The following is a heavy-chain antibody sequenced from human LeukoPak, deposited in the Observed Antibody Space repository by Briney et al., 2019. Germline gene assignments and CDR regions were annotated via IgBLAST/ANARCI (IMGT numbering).Heavy chain of an antibody. CDR1: GFTFSSYW. CDR3: AKRGINWGNAFDI. V-gene: IGHV3-7*01. D-gene: IGHD7-27*01. CDR2: IKQDGSEK. Sequence: TGGSLRLSCAASGFTFSSYWMSWVRQAPGKGLEWVANIKQDGSEKYYMDSVKGRFTISRDNAKNSLYPQMNSLRAEDTAVYYCAKRGINWGNAFDIWGQGTMVTVSS. J-gene: IGHJ3*02.